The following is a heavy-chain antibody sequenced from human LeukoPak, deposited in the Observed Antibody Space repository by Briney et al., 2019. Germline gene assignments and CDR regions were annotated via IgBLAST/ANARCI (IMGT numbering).Heavy chain of an antibody. V-gene: IGHV4-4*02. J-gene: IGHJ6*04. CDR1: GGSISSSNW. CDR3: ARDKPPPFSSNRYYYGMDV. CDR2: IYHSGST. Sequence: SGTLSLTCAVSGGSISSSNWWSWVRQSPGKGLEWIGEIYHSGSTNYNPSLKSRVTISLDKPKKQFSLQLSSVTAADTAVYYCARDKPPPFSSNRYYYGMDVWGKGTTVTVSS. D-gene: IGHD6-13*01.